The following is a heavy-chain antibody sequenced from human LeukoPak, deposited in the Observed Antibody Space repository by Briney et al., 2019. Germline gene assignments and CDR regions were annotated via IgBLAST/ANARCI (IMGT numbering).Heavy chain of an antibody. D-gene: IGHD2-15*01. CDR1: GFTVSSNY. Sequence: GGSLRLSCAASGFTVSSNYMSWVRQAPGKGLEWVSVIYSGGSTYYADSVKGRFTISRDNSKNTLYLQMNSLRAEDTAVYYCAKRGCSGGSCYSDMYYFDYWGQGTLVTVSS. J-gene: IGHJ4*02. CDR3: AKRGCSGGSCYSDMYYFDY. V-gene: IGHV3-53*01. CDR2: IYSGGST.